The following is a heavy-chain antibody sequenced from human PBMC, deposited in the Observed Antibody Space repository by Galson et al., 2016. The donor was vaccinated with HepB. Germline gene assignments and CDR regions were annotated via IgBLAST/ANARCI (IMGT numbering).Heavy chain of an antibody. CDR1: GGTFSRYA. Sequence: VKVSCKASGGTFSRYAISWVRQAPGQGLEWMGGIIPIFGTTNYTQKFQGRVTITSDKSTSTAYMELTSLRSEDTAVYYCARTHYDCSNNNCYLPDYYYYGMDVWGQGTTVTVSS. V-gene: IGHV1-69*06. D-gene: IGHD2-2*01. J-gene: IGHJ6*02. CDR3: ARTHYDCSNNNCYLPDYYYYGMDV. CDR2: IIPIFGTT.